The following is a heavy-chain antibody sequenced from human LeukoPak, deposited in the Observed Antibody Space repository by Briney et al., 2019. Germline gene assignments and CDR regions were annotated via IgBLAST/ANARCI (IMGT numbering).Heavy chain of an antibody. V-gene: IGHV4-59*01. J-gene: IGHJ4*02. CDR1: GGSISSYY. CDR2: IYYSGST. Sequence: PSEXXSLTCTVSGGSISSYYWSWIRQPPGKGLEWIGYIYYSGSTNYNPSLTSRVTISVDTSKNQFSLKLSSVTAADTAVYYCATRPLGAGDFDYWGQGTLVTVSS. CDR3: ATRPLGAGDFDY. D-gene: IGHD6-19*01.